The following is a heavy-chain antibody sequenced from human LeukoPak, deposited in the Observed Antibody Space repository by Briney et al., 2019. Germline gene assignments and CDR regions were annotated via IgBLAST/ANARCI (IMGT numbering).Heavy chain of an antibody. V-gene: IGHV1-58*02. J-gene: IGHJ4*02. Sequence: RASVKVSCKASGFTFTSSAMQWVRQARGQRLEWIGWIVVGSGNTNYAQKFQERVTITRDMSTSTAYMELSSLRSEDTAVYYCARLLGSQQWLEVYFDYWGQGTLVTVSS. CDR1: GFTFTSSA. CDR2: IVVGSGNT. CDR3: ARLLGSQQWLEVYFDY. D-gene: IGHD6-19*01.